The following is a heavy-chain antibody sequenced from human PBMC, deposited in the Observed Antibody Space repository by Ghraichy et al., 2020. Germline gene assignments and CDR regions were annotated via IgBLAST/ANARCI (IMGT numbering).Heavy chain of an antibody. Sequence: SETLPLTCTVSGGSISSSSYYWGWIRQPPGKGLEWIGSIYYSGSTYYNPSLKSRVTISVDTSKNQFSLKLSSVTAADTAVYYCARPYSSSRFDPWGQRTLVTVSS. V-gene: IGHV4-39*01. CDR2: IYYSGST. CDR3: ARPYSSSRFDP. CDR1: GGSISSSSYY. J-gene: IGHJ5*02. D-gene: IGHD6-13*01.